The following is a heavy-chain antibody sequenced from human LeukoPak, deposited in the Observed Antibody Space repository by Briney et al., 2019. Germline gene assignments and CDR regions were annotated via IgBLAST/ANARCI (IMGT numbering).Heavy chain of an antibody. CDR2: ISYDGSNK. V-gene: IGHV3-30-3*01. Sequence: GGSLRLSCAASGFTFSSYAMHWVRQAPGKGLEWVAVISYDGSNKYYADSVKGRFTISRDNSKNTLYLQMDSLRGEDTAVYYCAKDFRIGYSAHFDYWGQGALVTVSS. D-gene: IGHD2-21*01. J-gene: IGHJ4*02. CDR3: AKDFRIGYSAHFDY. CDR1: GFTFSSYA.